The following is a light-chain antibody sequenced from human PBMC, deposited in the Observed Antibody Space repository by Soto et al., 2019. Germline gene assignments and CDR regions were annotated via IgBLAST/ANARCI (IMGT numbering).Light chain of an antibody. J-gene: IGKJ2*01. Sequence: DMQITQSPSSLSASVVDRVTITCKANQDISNYLNWYQQKPGKAPKLLIYDASNLETGVPSRFSGSGSGTDFTFTISSLQPEDIATSYCQQYDNLLFYTLGQGTKVDIK. V-gene: IGKV1-33*01. CDR3: QQYDNLLFYT. CDR2: DAS. CDR1: QDISNY.